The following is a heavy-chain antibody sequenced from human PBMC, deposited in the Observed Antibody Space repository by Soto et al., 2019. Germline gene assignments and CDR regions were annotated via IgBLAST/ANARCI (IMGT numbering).Heavy chain of an antibody. V-gene: IGHV2-26*01. CDR2: IFSNDEK. CDR3: ARIQAYCTNGVCSMYYFDY. D-gene: IGHD2-8*01. CDR1: GFSLSNARMG. Sequence: QVTLKESGPVLVKPTETLTLTCTVSGFSLSNARMGVSWIRQPPGKALEWLAHIFSNDEKSYSTSLKSRLTISKDTSKSQVVLTMTNMDPVDTATYYCARIQAYCTNGVCSMYYFDYWGQGTLVTVSS. J-gene: IGHJ4*02.